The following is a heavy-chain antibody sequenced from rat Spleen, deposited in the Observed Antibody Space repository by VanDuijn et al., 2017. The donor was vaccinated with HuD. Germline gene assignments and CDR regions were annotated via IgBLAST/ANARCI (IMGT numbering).Heavy chain of an antibody. CDR1: GFSLSSNG. Sequence: QVQLKESGPGLVQPSQTLSLTCTVPGFSLSSNGVSWVRQPPGKGLEWIAAISSGGDTFYSSALKSRLSISRDTSKNQVFLKMNSLQTEDTAIYFCGRDEYRNNWGFAYWGQGTLVTVSS. CDR3: GRDEYRNNWGFAY. V-gene: IGHV2S12*01. J-gene: IGHJ3*01. CDR2: ISSGGDT. D-gene: IGHD1-5*01.